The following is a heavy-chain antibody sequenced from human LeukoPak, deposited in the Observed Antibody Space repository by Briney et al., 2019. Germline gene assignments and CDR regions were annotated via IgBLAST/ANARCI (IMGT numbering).Heavy chain of an antibody. CDR1: GFTVSSNY. CDR3: ARDRYSSSRYYYYYYMDV. V-gene: IGHV3-66*02. Sequence: PGGSLRLSCAASGFTVSSNYMSWVRQAPGKGLEWVSVIYSGGSTYYADSVKGRFTISRDNSKNTLYLQMNSLRAEDTAVHYCARDRYSSSRYYYYYYMDVWGKGTTVTVSS. J-gene: IGHJ6*03. D-gene: IGHD6-13*01. CDR2: IYSGGST.